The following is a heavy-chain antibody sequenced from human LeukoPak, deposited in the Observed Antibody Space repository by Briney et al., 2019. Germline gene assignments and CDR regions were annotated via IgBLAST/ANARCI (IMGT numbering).Heavy chain of an antibody. CDR2: ISVSGTT. Sequence: PQETLSLTCTVSGGPISRYYGSWIRQPPGKGLGGFGYISVSGTTNYNPSLKSRVTPSVDTSTKQFSRKRGSVTAADTGVSYWARVSWFPGTSYYYMDVWGKGTTVTLSS. CDR1: GGPISRYY. J-gene: IGHJ6*03. CDR3: ARVSWFPGTSYYYMDV. D-gene: IGHD1-1*01. V-gene: IGHV4-59*01.